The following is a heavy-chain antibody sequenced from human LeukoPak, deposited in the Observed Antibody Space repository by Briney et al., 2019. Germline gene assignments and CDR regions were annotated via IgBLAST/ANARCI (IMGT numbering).Heavy chain of an antibody. CDR1: EFTFSSHA. Sequence: GGSLRLSCAASEFTFSSHAMVWVRQAPGKGLEWVSSITTSGKYIFYAGSVKGRFTISRDDAKNSLYLQMNSLRAEDTAVYYCGRDFSNWGQGTMVIVSS. CDR2: ITTSGKYI. CDR3: GRDFSN. D-gene: IGHD3-3*01. V-gene: IGHV3-21*01. J-gene: IGHJ4*02.